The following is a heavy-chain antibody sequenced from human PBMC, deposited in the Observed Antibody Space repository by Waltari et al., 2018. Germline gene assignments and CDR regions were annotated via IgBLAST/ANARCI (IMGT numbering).Heavy chain of an antibody. V-gene: IGHV3-74*01. CDR3: ARARGPDDYSNQPGY. D-gene: IGHD4-4*01. CDR2: INSDGSST. Sequence: EVQLVESGGGLVQPGGSLRLSCAASGFTFSSSWMHWVRQAPGKGLVWVSRINSDGSSTNYADSVKGRFTISRDNAKNTLYLQMNSLRAEDTAVYYCARARGPDDYSNQPGYWGQGTLVTVSS. J-gene: IGHJ4*02. CDR1: GFTFSSSW.